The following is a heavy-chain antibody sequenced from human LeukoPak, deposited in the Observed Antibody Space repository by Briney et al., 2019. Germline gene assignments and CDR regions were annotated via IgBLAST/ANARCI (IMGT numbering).Heavy chain of an antibody. J-gene: IGHJ5*02. CDR2: IYYSGST. V-gene: IGHV4-59*01. Sequence: SQTLSLTCTVSGGSISSYYWSWIRQPPGKGLEWIGYIYYSGSTNYNPSLKSRVTISVDTSKNQFSLKLSSVTAADTAVYYCARNRYVWGSYLSDWFDPWGQGTLVTVSS. D-gene: IGHD3-16*02. CDR3: ARNRYVWGSYLSDWFDP. CDR1: GGSISSYY.